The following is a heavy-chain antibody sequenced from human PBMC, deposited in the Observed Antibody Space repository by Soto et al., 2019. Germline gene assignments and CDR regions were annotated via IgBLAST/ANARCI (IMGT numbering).Heavy chain of an antibody. CDR3: ARILYSGSWPPDY. D-gene: IGHD6-13*01. CDR2: IIPIFGTA. CDR1: GGTFSSYA. V-gene: IGHV1-69*13. Sequence: ASEKVSCKASGGTFSSYAISWVRQAPGQGLEWMGGIIPIFGTADYPQKFQGRVTITADESTSTAYMELSSLRSEDTAVYYCARILYSGSWPPDYWGQGTLVTVSS. J-gene: IGHJ4*02.